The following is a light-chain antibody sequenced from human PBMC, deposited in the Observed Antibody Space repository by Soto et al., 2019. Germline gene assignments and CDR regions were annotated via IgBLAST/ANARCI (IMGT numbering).Light chain of an antibody. J-gene: IGKJ4*01. CDR1: QSVGTD. Sequence: EVLLTQSPVTLSVSPGESATLSCRANQSVGTDVAWYQQKPGQAPRLLVYGASTRATDVPARFSGTGSGTEFTLTISSLQSEDFVLYYCQQYSNWPPLTFGGGTKVDIK. V-gene: IGKV3-15*01. CDR2: GAS. CDR3: QQYSNWPPLT.